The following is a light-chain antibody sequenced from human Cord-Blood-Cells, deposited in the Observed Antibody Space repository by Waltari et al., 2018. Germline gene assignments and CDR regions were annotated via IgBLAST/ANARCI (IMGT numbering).Light chain of an antibody. V-gene: IGLV2-14*01. CDR3: SSYTSSSTGYV. J-gene: IGLJ1*01. Sequence: QSALTQPASVSGSPGQSITISSTGTSSDVGGYNDVSGYPQHPGKAPKLMIYEVSNRPSGVSNRFSGSTSGNTASLTISGLQAEDEADYYCSSYTSSSTGYVFGTGTKVTVL. CDR1: SSDVGGYND. CDR2: EVS.